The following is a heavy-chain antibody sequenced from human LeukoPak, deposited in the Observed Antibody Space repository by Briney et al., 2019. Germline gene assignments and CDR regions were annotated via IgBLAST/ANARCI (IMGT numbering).Heavy chain of an antibody. CDR1: GGSISSYY. D-gene: IGHD4-11*01. J-gene: IGHJ4*02. CDR2: MHYSGSS. CDR3: ARRGTVTTERFDY. V-gene: IGHV4-59*01. Sequence: SETLSLTCTVSGGSISSYYWSWVRQPPGKGLEWIGYMHYSGSSNYNPSLKSRLTMSVDTSKNQFSLKLSSVTAADTAVYYCARRGTVTTERFDYWGQGALVTVSS.